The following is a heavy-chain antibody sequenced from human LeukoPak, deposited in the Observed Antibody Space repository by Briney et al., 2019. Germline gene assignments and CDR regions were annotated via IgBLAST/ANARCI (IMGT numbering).Heavy chain of an antibody. V-gene: IGHV4-39*07. CDR3: ARDRPVKSSADAFDI. J-gene: IGHJ3*02. CDR1: DGSISSSSYY. Sequence: SETLSLTCTVSDGSISSSSYYWGWIRQPPGKGLEWIGSIYYSGSTYYNPSLKSRVTISVDTSKNQFSLKLSSVTAADTAVYYCARDRPVKSSADAFDIWGQGTMVTVSS. CDR2: IYYSGST.